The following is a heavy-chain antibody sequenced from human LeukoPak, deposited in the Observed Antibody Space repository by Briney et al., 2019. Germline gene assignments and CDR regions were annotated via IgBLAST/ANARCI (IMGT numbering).Heavy chain of an antibody. V-gene: IGHV4-39*07. D-gene: IGHD1-20*01. CDR3: ARGGYNSPVDY. CDR1: GGSISSSSYY. J-gene: IGHJ4*02. Sequence: SETLSLTCTVFGGSISSSSYYWGWIRQPPGKGLEWIGSIYYSGSTYYNPSLKSRVTISVDTSKNQFSLKLSSVTAADTAVYYCARGGYNSPVDYWGQGTLVTVSS. CDR2: IYYSGST.